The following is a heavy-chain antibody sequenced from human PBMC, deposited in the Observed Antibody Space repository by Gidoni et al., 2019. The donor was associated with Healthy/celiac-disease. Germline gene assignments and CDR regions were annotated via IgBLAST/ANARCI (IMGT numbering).Heavy chain of an antibody. CDR3: ARARITGTPGPFDY. Sequence: QVQLVQSGAEVKKPGASVKVSCKASGYTFTSYAMHWVRQAPGQRLEWMGWINAGNGNTKYSQKFQGRVTITRDTSASTAYMELSSLRSEDTAVYYCARARITGTPGPFDYWGQGTLVTVSS. J-gene: IGHJ4*02. D-gene: IGHD1-7*01. CDR2: INAGNGNT. CDR1: GYTFTSYA. V-gene: IGHV1-3*01.